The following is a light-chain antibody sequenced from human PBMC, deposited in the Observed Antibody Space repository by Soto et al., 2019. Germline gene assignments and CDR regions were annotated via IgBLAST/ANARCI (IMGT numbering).Light chain of an antibody. V-gene: IGKV1-39*01. CDR3: QQTYTTPQT. CDR1: QSISDY. Sequence: DIQMTQSPSSLSASVGDRVTISCRASQSISDYLNWYQQKVGKAPKLLIHAASTLQSGIPSRFSGSGSGTDFTLTINSLQPEDFATYYCQQTYTTPQTFGQGTKLEIK. CDR2: AAS. J-gene: IGKJ2*01.